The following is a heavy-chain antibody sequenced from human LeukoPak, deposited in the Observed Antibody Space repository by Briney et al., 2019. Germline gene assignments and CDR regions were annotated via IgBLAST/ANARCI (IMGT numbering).Heavy chain of an antibody. Sequence: ASVKVSCKASGYTFTGYYMHWVRQAPGQGLEWMGWINPNSGGTNYAQKFQGWVTMTRDTSISTAYMELSRLRSDDTAVYYCARDRSAPEYGMDVWGQGTTVTVSS. V-gene: IGHV1-2*04. CDR2: INPNSGGT. CDR3: ARDRSAPEYGMDV. J-gene: IGHJ6*02. CDR1: GYTFTGYY.